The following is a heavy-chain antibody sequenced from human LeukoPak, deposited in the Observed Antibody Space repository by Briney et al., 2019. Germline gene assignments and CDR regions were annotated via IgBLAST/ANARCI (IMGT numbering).Heavy chain of an antibody. D-gene: IGHD2-15*01. CDR2: ISGSGGST. V-gene: IGHV3-23*01. Sequence: GGSLRLSCAASGFTFSSYAMSWVRQVPGKGLEWVSAISGSGGSTYYADSVKGRFTISRDNSKNTLYLQMNSLRAEDTAVYYCAKDLSGCSGGSCYPDAFDIWGQGTMVTVSS. J-gene: IGHJ3*02. CDR1: GFTFSSYA. CDR3: AKDLSGCSGGSCYPDAFDI.